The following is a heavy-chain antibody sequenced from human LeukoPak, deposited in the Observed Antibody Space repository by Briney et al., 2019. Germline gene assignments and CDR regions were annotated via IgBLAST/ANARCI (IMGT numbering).Heavy chain of an antibody. V-gene: IGHV3-30*01. CDR2: ISYDGSNK. Sequence: HPERSLRLSCAASGFTFSSYAMHWVRQAPGKGLEWVAVISYDGSNKYYADSVKGRFTISRDNSKNTLYLQMNSLRAEDTAVYYCARRGSYYYYYMDVWGKGTTVTVSS. CDR1: GFTFSSYA. D-gene: IGHD3-10*01. CDR3: ARRGSYYYYYMDV. J-gene: IGHJ6*03.